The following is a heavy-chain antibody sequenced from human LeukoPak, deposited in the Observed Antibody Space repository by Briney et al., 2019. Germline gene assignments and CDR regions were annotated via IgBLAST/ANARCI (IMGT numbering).Heavy chain of an antibody. CDR2: IKQDGSEK. CDR1: GFTFSNYW. V-gene: IGHV3-7*03. J-gene: IGHJ4*02. D-gene: IGHD6-19*01. CDR3: ARASVAGTDFDY. Sequence: PGGSLRLSCAASGFTFSNYWMHWVRQAPGKGLEWVANIKQDGSEKYYVDSVKGRFTISRDNAKNSLYLQMNSLRAEDTAVYYCARASVAGTDFDYWGQGTLVTVSS.